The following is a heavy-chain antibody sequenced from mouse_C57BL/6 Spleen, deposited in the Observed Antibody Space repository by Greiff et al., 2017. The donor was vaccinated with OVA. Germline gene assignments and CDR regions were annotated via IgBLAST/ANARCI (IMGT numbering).Heavy chain of an antibody. CDR1: GYTFTSYW. CDR3: APPYSGSSHWYFDV. J-gene: IGHJ1*03. V-gene: IGHV1-64*01. D-gene: IGHD1-1*01. Sequence: QVQLQQPGAELVKPGSSVKLSCKASGYTFTSYWMHWVKQRPGQGLEWIGMIHPNSGSTNYNEKFKSKATLTVDKSSSTAYMQLSSLTSEDSAVYYCAPPYSGSSHWYFDVWGTGTTGTVSS. CDR2: IHPNSGST.